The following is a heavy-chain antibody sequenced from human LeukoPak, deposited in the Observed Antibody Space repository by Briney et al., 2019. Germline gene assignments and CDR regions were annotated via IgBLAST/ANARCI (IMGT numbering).Heavy chain of an antibody. V-gene: IGHV3-21*01. CDR2: ISSSSYI. CDR3: AREFRPLVGSGYSP. J-gene: IGHJ5*02. Sequence: GGSPRLSCAASGLTFSSYSMNWVRQAPGKGLEWVSSISSSSYIYYADSVKGRFTISRDNAKNSLYLQMNSLRAEDTAVYYCAREFRPLVGSGYSPWGQGTLVTVSS. CDR1: GLTFSSYS. D-gene: IGHD3-22*01.